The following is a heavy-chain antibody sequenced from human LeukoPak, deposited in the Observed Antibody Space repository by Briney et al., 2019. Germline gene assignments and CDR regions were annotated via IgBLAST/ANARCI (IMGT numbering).Heavy chain of an antibody. D-gene: IGHD3-3*01. CDR2: ITGSGGST. CDR3: AEDGEGDLEWLPAMDV. Sequence: GGSLRLFCAPSGFTFSIHAMGWVRHAPGKGLEWVSCITGSGGSTYYGDSVKGGLTIARDNSRDTLYLKMNSVRAEDKAVYYYAEDGEGDLEWLPAMDVWGQGTTVTVSS. J-gene: IGHJ6*02. CDR1: GFTFSIHA. V-gene: IGHV3-23*01.